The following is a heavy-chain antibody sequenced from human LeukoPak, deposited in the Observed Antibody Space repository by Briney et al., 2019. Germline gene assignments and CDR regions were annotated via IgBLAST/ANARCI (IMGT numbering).Heavy chain of an antibody. J-gene: IGHJ4*02. Sequence: WASVKVSCKASGYTFTSYGISWVRQAPGQGLEWMGWISAYNGNTNYAQKLQGRVTMTTDTSTSTAYMELRSLRSDDTAVYYCARGPAVKDYYDIVDFDYWGQGTLVTVSS. CDR1: GYTFTSYG. D-gene: IGHD3-22*01. V-gene: IGHV1-18*01. CDR3: ARGPAVKDYYDIVDFDY. CDR2: ISAYNGNT.